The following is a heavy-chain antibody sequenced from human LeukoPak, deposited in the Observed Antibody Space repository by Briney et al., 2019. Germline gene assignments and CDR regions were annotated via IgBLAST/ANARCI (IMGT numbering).Heavy chain of an antibody. Sequence: GGSLRLSCAASGFTFDDYTMHWVRQAPGKGLEWVSLISWDGGSTYYAGSVKGRFTISRDNSKNSLYLQMNSLRTEDTALYYCAKDDAWDIVATIYSRTEAYYYYYMDVWGKGTTVTVSS. CDR3: AKDDAWDIVATIYSRTEAYYYYYMDV. D-gene: IGHD5-12*01. CDR1: GFTFDDYT. CDR2: ISWDGGST. V-gene: IGHV3-43*01. J-gene: IGHJ6*03.